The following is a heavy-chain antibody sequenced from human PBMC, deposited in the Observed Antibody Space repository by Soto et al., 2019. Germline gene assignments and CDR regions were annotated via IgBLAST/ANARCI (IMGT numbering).Heavy chain of an antibody. CDR1: GYTFIRYG. CDR2: ISPYNDYT. V-gene: IGHV1-18*01. J-gene: IGHJ6*02. D-gene: IGHD3-16*01. CDR3: ARGGYYDNSWGKLSHYGLDV. Sequence: QVHLVQSAAEVKKPGASVKVSCKASGYTFIRYGITWVRQAPGHGLEWMGWISPYNDYTIYAPKRQGRVTMTTDTSARTAAMELRSLKSDDTAVYYCARGGYYDNSWGKLSHYGLDVWGQGTSVTVSS.